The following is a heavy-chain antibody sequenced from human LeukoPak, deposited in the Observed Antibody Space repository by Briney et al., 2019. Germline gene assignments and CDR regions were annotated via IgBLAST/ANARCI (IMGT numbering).Heavy chain of an antibody. J-gene: IGHJ4*02. CDR2: INPNSGGT. D-gene: IGHD3-22*01. CDR3: ARVWRSGYNPIDY. Sequence: ASVKVSCKASGYTFTGYYMHWVRQAPGQGLEWMGWINPNSGGTNYAQKFQGRVTMTRDTSISTAYMELSRLRSDDTAVYYCARVWRSGYNPIDYWGQGTLVTVSS. CDR1: GYTFTGYY. V-gene: IGHV1-2*02.